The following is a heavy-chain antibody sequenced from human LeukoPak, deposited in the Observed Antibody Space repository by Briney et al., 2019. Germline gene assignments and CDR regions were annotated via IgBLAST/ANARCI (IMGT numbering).Heavy chain of an antibody. J-gene: IGHJ4*02. V-gene: IGHV3-74*01. CDR2: IRSDGTA. D-gene: IGHD1-26*01. CDR3: ARDGSYKLDY. CDR1: GLTFRSAW. Sequence: GGSLRLSCAASGLTFRSAWMHWVRQTPGKRLVWISRIRSDGTATYADSVRGRFTISRDNAKNTLYLQMNNLRADDTGIYYCARDGSYKLDYWGQGALVTVSS.